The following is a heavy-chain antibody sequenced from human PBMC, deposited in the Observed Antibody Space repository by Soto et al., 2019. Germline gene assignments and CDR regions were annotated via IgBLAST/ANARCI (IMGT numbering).Heavy chain of an antibody. Sequence: SETLSLTCAVYGGSFSGYYWSWIRQPPGKGLEWIGEINHSGSTNYNPSLKSRVTISVDTSKNQFSLKLSSVTAADTAVYYCARGTRLDGDYSVLDYWGQGTQVTVSS. D-gene: IGHD4-17*01. J-gene: IGHJ4*02. CDR3: ARGTRLDGDYSVLDY. CDR2: INHSGST. V-gene: IGHV4-34*01. CDR1: GGSFSGYY.